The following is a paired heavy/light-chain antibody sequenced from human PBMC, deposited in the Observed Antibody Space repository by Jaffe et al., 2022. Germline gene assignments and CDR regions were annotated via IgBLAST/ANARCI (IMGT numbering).Heavy chain of an antibody. CDR3: TRDSLWFGELWWSPPSTYFDY. V-gene: IGHV3-49*04. CDR1: GFTFGDYA. J-gene: IGHJ4*02. CDR2: IRSKAYGGTT. D-gene: IGHD3-10*01. Sequence: EVQLVESGGGLVQPGRSLRLSCTASGFTFGDYAMSWVRQAPGKGLEWVGFIRSKAYGGTTEYAASVKGRFTISRDDSKSIAYLQMNSLKTEDTAVYYCTRDSLWFGELWWSPPSTYFDYWGQGTLVTVSS.
Light chain of an antibody. CDR2: GAS. Sequence: EIVLTQSPGTLSLSPGERATLSCRASQSVSSSYLAWYQQKPGQAPRLLIYGASSRATGIPDRFSGSGSGTDFTLTISRLEPEDFAVYYCQQYGSSPRGTFGQGTKVEIK. V-gene: IGKV3-20*01. CDR3: QQYGSSPRGT. J-gene: IGKJ1*01. CDR1: QSVSSSY.